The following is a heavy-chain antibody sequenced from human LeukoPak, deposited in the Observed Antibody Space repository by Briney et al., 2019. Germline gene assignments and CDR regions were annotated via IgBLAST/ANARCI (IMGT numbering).Heavy chain of an antibody. CDR2: ISYSGTT. V-gene: IGHV4-59*01. CDR3: ARTTSTWYGFHDY. J-gene: IGHJ4*02. Sequence: SETLSLTCTVSGGSISSYYWSWMRHTPGKGLEWIGYISYSGTTNYNPSLKSRVTISVDTSKKQFSLNLSSVTAADTAVYYCARTTSTWYGFHDYWGQGTQVTVSS. CDR1: GGSISSYY. D-gene: IGHD6-13*01.